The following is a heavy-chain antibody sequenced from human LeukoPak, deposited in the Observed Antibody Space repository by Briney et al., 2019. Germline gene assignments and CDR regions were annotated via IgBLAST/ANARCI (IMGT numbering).Heavy chain of an antibody. Sequence: SETLSLTCTVSGGSISSGGYYWSWIRQPPGKGLEWIGYIYHSGSTYYNPSLKSRVTISVDRSKNQFSLKLSSVTAADTAVYYCARDPQYCSGGSCYGDAFDIWGQGTMVTVSS. V-gene: IGHV4-30-2*01. J-gene: IGHJ3*02. D-gene: IGHD2-15*01. CDR3: ARDPQYCSGGSCYGDAFDI. CDR2: IYHSGST. CDR1: GGSISSGGYY.